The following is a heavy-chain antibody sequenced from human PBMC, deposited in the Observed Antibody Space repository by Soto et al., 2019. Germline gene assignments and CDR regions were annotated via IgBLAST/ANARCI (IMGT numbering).Heavy chain of an antibody. CDR2: ISSSSSTI. CDR1: GFTCSSYS. Sequence: PGGSLRLSCAASGFTCSSYSMNWVRQAPGKGLEWVSYISSSSSTIYYADSVKGQFTISRDNAKNSLYLQMNSLRAEDTAVYYCARDATPIQIVVVPDAFDIWGQGTMVTVSS. D-gene: IGHD3-22*01. V-gene: IGHV3-48*01. CDR3: ARDATPIQIVVVPDAFDI. J-gene: IGHJ3*02.